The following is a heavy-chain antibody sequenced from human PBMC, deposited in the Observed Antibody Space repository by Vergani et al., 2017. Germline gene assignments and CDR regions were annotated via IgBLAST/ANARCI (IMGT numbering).Heavy chain of an antibody. CDR3: ARVGLRYFDWLFTN. D-gene: IGHD3-9*01. V-gene: IGHV1-2*02. J-gene: IGHJ4*02. CDR2: INPNSGGT. CDR1: GYTFTNYP. Sequence: QVQLLQSGSELKKPGASVRISCEASGYTFTNYPLIWVRQAPGQGLEWMGWINPNSGGTNYAQKFQGRVTMTRDTSISTAYMELSRLRSDDTAVYYCARVGLRYFDWLFTNWGQGTLVTVSS.